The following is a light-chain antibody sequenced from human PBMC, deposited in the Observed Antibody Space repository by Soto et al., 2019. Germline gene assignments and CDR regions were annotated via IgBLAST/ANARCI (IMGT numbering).Light chain of an antibody. Sequence: EIVLTQSPATLSLSPGETATLSCRASQSVSSYLAWYQQKPGQAPRLLIYDASNRAPGIPARFSGSGSGTDYTLPISSLEQEDFAVYYCQQRSNWPPKTFGQGTKLEIK. CDR2: DAS. CDR3: QQRSNWPPKT. CDR1: QSVSSY. V-gene: IGKV3-11*01. J-gene: IGKJ2*01.